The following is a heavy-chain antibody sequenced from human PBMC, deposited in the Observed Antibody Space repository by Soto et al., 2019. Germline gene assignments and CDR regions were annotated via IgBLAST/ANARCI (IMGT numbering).Heavy chain of an antibody. Sequence: QVQLQQWGAGLLKPSETLSLTCAVYGGFVSSGSYYWSWIRQPPGKGLEWIGEMSHSGGTHFNPSLKSRVTISVDPYKNQFALKMSSVTAADTALYYCARVERGTATTVVDAFDIWGPGTMVTVSS. CDR2: MSHSGGT. CDR1: GGFVSSGSYY. V-gene: IGHV4-34*01. CDR3: ARVERGTATTVVDAFDI. D-gene: IGHD1-1*01. J-gene: IGHJ3*02.